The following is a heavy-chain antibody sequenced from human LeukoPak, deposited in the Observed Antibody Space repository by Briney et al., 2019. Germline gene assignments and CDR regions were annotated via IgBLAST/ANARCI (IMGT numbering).Heavy chain of an antibody. Sequence: SETLSLTCTVSGGSISSGDYYWSWIRQPPGKGLEWIGYIYYSGSTYYNPSLKSRVTISVDTPKNQFSLKLSSVTAADTAVYYCARVEAAAGPLNSFWFDPWGQGTLVTVSS. CDR2: IYYSGST. J-gene: IGHJ5*02. CDR3: ARVEAAAGPLNSFWFDP. CDR1: GGSISSGDYY. V-gene: IGHV4-30-4*01. D-gene: IGHD6-13*01.